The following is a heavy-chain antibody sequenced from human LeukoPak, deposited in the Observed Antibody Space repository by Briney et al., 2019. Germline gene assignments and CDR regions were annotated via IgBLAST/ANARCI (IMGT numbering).Heavy chain of an antibody. CDR3: AKDGRLGGVRFLEWQGYYYMDV. CDR1: GFTFSSYG. Sequence: PGGSLRLSCAASGFTFSSYGMHWVRQAPGKGLEWVAFIRYDGSNKYYADSVKGRFTISRDNSKNTLYLQMNSLRAEDTAVYYCAKDGRLGGVRFLEWQGYYYMDVWGKGTTVTVSS. CDR2: IRYDGSNK. D-gene: IGHD3-3*01. J-gene: IGHJ6*03. V-gene: IGHV3-30*02.